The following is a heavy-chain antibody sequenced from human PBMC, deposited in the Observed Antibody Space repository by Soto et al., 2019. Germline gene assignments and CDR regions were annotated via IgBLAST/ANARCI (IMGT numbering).Heavy chain of an antibody. Sequence: ASVKVSCKASGYTFTSYGISWVRQAPGQGLEWMGWISAYNGNTNYAQKLQGRVTMTTDTSTSTAYMELRSLRSDDTAVYYCARVDYYDSSGYLHPSYFDYWGQGTLVTVSS. CDR3: ARVDYYDSSGYLHPSYFDY. D-gene: IGHD3-22*01. J-gene: IGHJ4*02. CDR2: ISAYNGNT. V-gene: IGHV1-18*04. CDR1: GYTFTSYG.